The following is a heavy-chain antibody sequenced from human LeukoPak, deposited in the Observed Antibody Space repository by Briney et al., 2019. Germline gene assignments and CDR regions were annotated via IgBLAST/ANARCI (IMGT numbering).Heavy chain of an antibody. J-gene: IGHJ4*02. Sequence: GESLRPACVVSGLTFTSYSMNWVRQAPGKGLEWIAYIGGTGRTTFYADSVKGRFTIDRDNANNSLILLMSSLRAEGTAVYYWVADSMCCNFDVWGKGTLVTVSS. V-gene: IGHV3-48*01. CDR3: VADSMCCNFDV. D-gene: IGHD4-11*01. CDR1: GLTFTSYS. CDR2: IGGTGRTT.